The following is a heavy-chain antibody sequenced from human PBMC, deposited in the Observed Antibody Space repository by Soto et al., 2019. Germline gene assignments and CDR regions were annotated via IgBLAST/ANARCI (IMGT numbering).Heavy chain of an antibody. J-gene: IGHJ3*02. D-gene: IGHD3-10*01. CDR2: IYYSGST. CDR1: GGSISSSSYY. V-gene: IGHV4-39*01. CDR3: ARLSEGVRRAFDI. Sequence: QLQLQESGPGLVKPSETLSLTCTVSGGSISSSSYYWGWIRQPPGKGLEWIGSIYYSGSTYYNPSLQSRVPISVDTSKNQFSLKLSSVTAADTAVYYCARLSEGVRRAFDIWGQGTMVTVSS.